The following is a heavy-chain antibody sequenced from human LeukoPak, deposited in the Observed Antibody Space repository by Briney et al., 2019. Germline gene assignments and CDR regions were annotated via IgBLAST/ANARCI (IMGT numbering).Heavy chain of an antibody. V-gene: IGHV3-74*01. D-gene: IGHD2-15*01. Sequence: GGSLRLSCTASGFTFNRYTMNWVRHAPGKGLVWVSRINSDGSSTTYADSVKGRITISRDNAKNTLYLEMNSLRAEDTAVYYCARAGFCSGGDCFPLFDYWGQGALVTVSS. CDR2: INSDGSST. CDR1: GFTFNRYT. CDR3: ARAGFCSGGDCFPLFDY. J-gene: IGHJ4*02.